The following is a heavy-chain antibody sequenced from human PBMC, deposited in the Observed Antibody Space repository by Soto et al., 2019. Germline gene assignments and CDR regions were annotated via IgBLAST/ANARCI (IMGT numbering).Heavy chain of an antibody. CDR1: GFTFSSYG. V-gene: IGHV3-33*01. J-gene: IGHJ4*02. CDR2: IWYDGSNK. Sequence: QVQLVESGGGVVQPGRSLRLSCAASGFTFSSYGMHWVRQAPGKGLEWVAVIWYDGSNKYYADSVKGRFTISRDNSKNTLYLQMNSLRAEDTAVYYCARDKELVGTFDYWGQGTLVTVSS. D-gene: IGHD2-8*02. CDR3: ARDKELVGTFDY.